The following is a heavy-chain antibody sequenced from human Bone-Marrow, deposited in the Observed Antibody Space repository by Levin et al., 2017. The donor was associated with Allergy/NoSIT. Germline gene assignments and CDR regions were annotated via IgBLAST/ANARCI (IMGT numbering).Heavy chain of an antibody. CDR2: ISGSGRST. CDR3: AKDLYDILTGYSTWGVLDI. Sequence: GGSLRLSCAASGFTFSSYAMSWVRQAPGKGLEWISVISGSGRSTYFADSVEGRFTISRDNSKNTLYLQMDSLKAEDTAVYYCAKDLYDILTGYSTWGVLDIWGQGTMVTVSS. CDR1: GFTFSSYA. J-gene: IGHJ3*02. D-gene: IGHD3-9*01. V-gene: IGHV3-23*01.